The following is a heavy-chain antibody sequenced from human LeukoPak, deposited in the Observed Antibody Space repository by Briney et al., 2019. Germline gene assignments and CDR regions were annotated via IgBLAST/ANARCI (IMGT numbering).Heavy chain of an antibody. Sequence: SETLSPTCTVSGGSISSYYWSWIRQPPGKGLEYIGYIYYSGSTNYNPSLKSRVTISVDTSKNQFSLKLSSVTAADTAVYYCARNDYYYYYYMDVWGKGTTVTVSS. CDR2: IYYSGST. J-gene: IGHJ6*03. V-gene: IGHV4-59*01. CDR3: ARNDYYYYYYMDV. CDR1: GGSISSYY.